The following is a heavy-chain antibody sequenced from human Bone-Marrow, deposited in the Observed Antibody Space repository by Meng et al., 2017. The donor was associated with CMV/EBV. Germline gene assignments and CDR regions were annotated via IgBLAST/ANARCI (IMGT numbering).Heavy chain of an antibody. CDR3: AKVGIQLWFFDD. J-gene: IGHJ4*02. D-gene: IGHD5-18*01. CDR2: ISGSGGST. V-gene: IGHV3-23*01. CDR1: GFTFSSYA. Sequence: GESLKISCAASGFTFSSYAMSWVRQAPGKGLEWVSAISGSGGSTYYADSVKGRFTISRDNSKNTLYLQMNSLRAEDTAVYYCAKVGIQLWFFDDWGQGTLVTVSS.